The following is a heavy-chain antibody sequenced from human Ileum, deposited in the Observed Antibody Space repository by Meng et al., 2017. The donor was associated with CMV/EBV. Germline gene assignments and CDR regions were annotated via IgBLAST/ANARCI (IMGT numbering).Heavy chain of an antibody. CDR3: AKVKYYDFWSGSYKYYGMDV. D-gene: IGHD3-3*01. V-gene: IGHV3-23*01. J-gene: IGHJ6*02. CDR1: GFTFSTYA. Sequence: GESLKISCAASGFTFSTYAMSWVRQAPGKGLEWVSPISGSGGTTYYADSVKGRFTISRDNSKNKVYLQMNSLRAEDTAVYYCAKVKYYDFWSGSYKYYGMDVWGQGTTVTVSS. CDR2: ISGSGGTT.